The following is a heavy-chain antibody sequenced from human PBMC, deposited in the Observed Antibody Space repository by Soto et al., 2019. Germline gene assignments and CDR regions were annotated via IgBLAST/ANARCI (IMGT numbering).Heavy chain of an antibody. V-gene: IGHV3-66*01. J-gene: IGHJ6*02. Sequence: EVPLVESGGGLVQPGGSLRLSCAASGFTVSSNYMSWVRQAPGKGLEWVSVIYSGGSTYYADSVKGRFTISRDNSKNTLYIQMNSLRTEDTAVYYCARRTDGDYALYYYSCGMDVWGQGTTVTVSS. D-gene: IGHD4-17*01. CDR3: ARRTDGDYALYYYSCGMDV. CDR2: IYSGGST. CDR1: GFTVSSNY.